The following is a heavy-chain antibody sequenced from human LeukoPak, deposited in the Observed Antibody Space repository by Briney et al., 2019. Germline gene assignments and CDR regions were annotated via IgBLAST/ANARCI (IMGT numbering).Heavy chain of an antibody. CDR3: ARRWHAFDI. V-gene: IGHV3-21*01. CDR1: GFTFGSYS. Sequence: GGSLRLSCAASGFTFGSYSMNWVRQAPGKGLGWVSSITGSSSNIYYADSLKGRFTISRDNAKNSLYLQMNSLRVEDTAIYYCARRWHAFDIWGQGTMVTVSS. J-gene: IGHJ3*02. D-gene: IGHD6-13*01. CDR2: ITGSSSNI.